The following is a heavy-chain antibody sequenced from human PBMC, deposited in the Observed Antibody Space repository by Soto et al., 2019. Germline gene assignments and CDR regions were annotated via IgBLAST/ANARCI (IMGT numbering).Heavy chain of an antibody. D-gene: IGHD3-22*01. Sequence: EVQLLESGGGVTKPGGSLRLSCAASGFTFRIYAMSWVRQAPGKVLEWVSTISGNGGTSYADFVRGRFTIAKDNSKNTLHLQMNSLRAEDTAVYYCAEEAPVSGWLSDYWGQGTRVTVSS. CDR1: GFTFRIYA. J-gene: IGHJ4*02. V-gene: IGHV3-23*01. CDR3: AEEAPVSGWLSDY. CDR2: ISGNGGT.